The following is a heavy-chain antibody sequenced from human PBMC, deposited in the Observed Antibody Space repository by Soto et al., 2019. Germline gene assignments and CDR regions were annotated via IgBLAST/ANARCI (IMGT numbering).Heavy chain of an antibody. D-gene: IGHD2-21*02. Sequence: GGSLRLSCAASGFTFSSYSMNWVRQAPGKGLEWVSYISSSSSTIYYADSVKGRFTISRDNAKNSLYLQMNSLRDEDTAVYYCARDHPPTYCGGDCYDNWFDPWGQGTLVTVSS. CDR1: GFTFSSYS. CDR2: ISSSSSTI. J-gene: IGHJ5*02. V-gene: IGHV3-48*02. CDR3: ARDHPPTYCGGDCYDNWFDP.